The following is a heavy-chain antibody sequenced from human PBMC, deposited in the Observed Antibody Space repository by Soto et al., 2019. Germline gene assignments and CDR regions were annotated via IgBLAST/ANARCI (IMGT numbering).Heavy chain of an antibody. D-gene: IGHD3-10*01. CDR3: ARDKSVTMVRGVIGWFDP. J-gene: IGHJ5*02. Sequence: GASVKVSCKASGYTFTSYAMHWVRQAPGQRLEWMGWINAGNGNTKYSQKFQGRVTITRDTSASTAYMELSSLRSEDTAVYYCARDKSVTMVRGVIGWFDPWGQGTLVTVSS. CDR1: GYTFTSYA. V-gene: IGHV1-3*01. CDR2: INAGNGNT.